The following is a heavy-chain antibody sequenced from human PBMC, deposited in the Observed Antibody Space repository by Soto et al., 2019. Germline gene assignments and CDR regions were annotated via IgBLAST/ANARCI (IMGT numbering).Heavy chain of an antibody. V-gene: IGHV3-23*01. J-gene: IGHJ4*02. CDR1: GFTFSSYA. CDR2: VSGSGGST. Sequence: EVQLLESGGGLVQPGGSLRLSCAASGFTFSSYAMSWVRQAPGKGLEWVSAVSGSGGSTYYADSVKGRFTVSRDNSKNTLYLQMNSLRAEDTAVYYCAKGGRWFGELFFYWGQGTLVTVSS. D-gene: IGHD3-10*01. CDR3: AKGGRWFGELFFY.